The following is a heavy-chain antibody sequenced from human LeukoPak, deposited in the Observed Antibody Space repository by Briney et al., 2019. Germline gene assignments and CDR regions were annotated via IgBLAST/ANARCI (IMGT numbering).Heavy chain of an antibody. CDR3: ARAPLVLQYRWRFDP. D-gene: IGHD5-24*01. CDR1: GFTFSRYE. J-gene: IGHJ5*02. Sequence: PGGSLRLSCAASGFTFSRYEMNWVRQAPGKGLEWISYISGSGDTMYYADSVKGRFTISRDNAKNSLYLQMNSLRAEDTAVYHCARAPLVLQYRWRFDPWGQGTLVIVSS. CDR2: ISGSGDTM. V-gene: IGHV3-48*03.